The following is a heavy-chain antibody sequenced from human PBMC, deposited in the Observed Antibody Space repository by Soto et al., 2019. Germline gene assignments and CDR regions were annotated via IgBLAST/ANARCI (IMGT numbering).Heavy chain of an antibody. Sequence: PGGSLRLSCAGSGFTFGSYAMVWVRQAPGKGLEWVSAIRGGADATYYADSVKGRFAISRDNSKNTLYLQMSGLRAEDTAVYYCAKGSQSHYYYFMDVWANGITVTVSS. CDR3: AKGSQSHYYYFMDV. J-gene: IGHJ6*04. D-gene: IGHD3-16*01. CDR1: GFTFGSYA. V-gene: IGHV3-23*01. CDR2: IRGGADAT.